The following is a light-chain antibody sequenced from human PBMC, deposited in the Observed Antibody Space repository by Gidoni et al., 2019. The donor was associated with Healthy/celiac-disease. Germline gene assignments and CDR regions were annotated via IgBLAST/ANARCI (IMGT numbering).Light chain of an antibody. CDR1: RSVSSY. CDR3: QQRSNWPWT. Sequence: EIVLTQSPTTLSLSPGERATPSCRASRSVSSYLAWYQQKPGQAPRLLIYDASNRAPGIPARCSGSGSGTDFTLTISSLEPEDFAVYYWQQRSNWPWTFGQGTKVEIK. CDR2: DAS. V-gene: IGKV3-11*01. J-gene: IGKJ1*01.